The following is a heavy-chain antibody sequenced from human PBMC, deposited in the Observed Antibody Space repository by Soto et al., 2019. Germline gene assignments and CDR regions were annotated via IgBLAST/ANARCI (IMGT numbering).Heavy chain of an antibody. CDR2: ISYDGSNK. CDR3: ARDRSGYEVDYFDY. CDR1: GFTFSSYA. D-gene: IGHD3-22*01. V-gene: IGHV3-30-3*01. J-gene: IGHJ4*02. Sequence: GGSLRLSCAASGFTFSSYAMHWVRQAPGKGLEWVAVISYDGSNKYYADSVKGRFTISRDNSKNTLYLQMNSLRAEDTAVYYCARDRSGYEVDYFDYWGQGTLVTVSS.